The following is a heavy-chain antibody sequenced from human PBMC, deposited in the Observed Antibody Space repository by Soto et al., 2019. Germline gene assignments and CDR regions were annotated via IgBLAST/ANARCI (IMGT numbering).Heavy chain of an antibody. CDR2: IVVGSGNT. D-gene: IGHD3-22*01. CDR3: AASIPRGYYDSSGYLAPEN. Sequence: TSVKVSCKDSGFTFTSSAGQWVRQARGQRLEWIGWIVVGSGNTNYAQKFQERVTITRDMSTSTAYMELSSLRSEDTAVYYCAASIPRGYYDSSGYLAPENWGQGTLVTVSS. V-gene: IGHV1-58*01. CDR1: GFTFTSSA. J-gene: IGHJ4*02.